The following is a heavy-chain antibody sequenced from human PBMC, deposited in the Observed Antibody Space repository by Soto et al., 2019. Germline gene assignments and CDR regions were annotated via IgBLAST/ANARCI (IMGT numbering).Heavy chain of an antibody. CDR2: MSHSGPT. CDR1: GGSVTTNYW. Sequence: KLQESGPGLVKPSGTLSLTCAVSGGSVTTNYWWGWVRQSPVTGLEWIGDMSHSGPTNYSPSLKSRVTLSVDTSKNQFSLELKSVTAADTAVYCCGMSGGWYTIHSWGQGTLVTVSS. CDR3: GMSGGWYTIHS. D-gene: IGHD6-19*01. J-gene: IGHJ4*02. V-gene: IGHV4-4*01.